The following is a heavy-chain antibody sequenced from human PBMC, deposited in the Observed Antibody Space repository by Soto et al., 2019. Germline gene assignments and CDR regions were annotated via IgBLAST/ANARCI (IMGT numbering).Heavy chain of an antibody. J-gene: IGHJ4*02. Sequence: QVQLVESGGGVVQPGRSLRLSCAASGFTFSSYAMHWVRQAPGKGLEWVAVISYDGSNKYYADSVKGRFTISRDNSKNTLYLQMNSLRAEDTAVYYCARDPLVDDYGDYWGQGTLVTVSS. CDR3: ARDPLVDDYGDY. CDR2: ISYDGSNK. V-gene: IGHV3-30-3*01. CDR1: GFTFSSYA.